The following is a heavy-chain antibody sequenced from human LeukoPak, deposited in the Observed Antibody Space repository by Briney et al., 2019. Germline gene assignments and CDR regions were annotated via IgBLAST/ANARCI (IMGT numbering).Heavy chain of an antibody. CDR3: EREVLSDIRGSVY. J-gene: IGHJ4*02. D-gene: IGHD2/OR15-2a*01. Sequence: GASVKVSCKASGGSFSSYAISWVRQAPGQGLEWMGGIIPIFGTANYAQKFQGRVTITTDESTSTAYMELSSLRSEDTAVYYCEREVLSDIRGSVYWGQGTLVTVSS. CDR1: GGSFSSYA. CDR2: IIPIFGTA. V-gene: IGHV1-69*05.